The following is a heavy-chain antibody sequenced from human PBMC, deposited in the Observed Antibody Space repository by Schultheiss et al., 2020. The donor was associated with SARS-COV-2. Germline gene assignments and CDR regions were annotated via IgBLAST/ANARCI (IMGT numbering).Heavy chain of an antibody. V-gene: IGHV3-21*01. Sequence: GGSLRLSCAASGFTFSSYGMHWVRQAPGKGLEWVSSISSSSSYIYYADSVKGRFTISRDNAKNSLYLQMNSLRAEDTAVYYCARDRDGDGFDPWGQGTLVTVSS. CDR2: ISSSSSYI. CDR1: GFTFSSYG. CDR3: ARDRDGDGFDP. J-gene: IGHJ5*02. D-gene: IGHD4-17*01.